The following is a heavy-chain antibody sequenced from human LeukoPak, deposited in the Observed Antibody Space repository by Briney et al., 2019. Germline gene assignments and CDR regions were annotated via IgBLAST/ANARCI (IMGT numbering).Heavy chain of an antibody. Sequence: SETLSLTCAVYGGSFSGYYWSWIRQPPGKGLEWIGEINHSGSTNYNPSLKSRVTMSVDTSKNQFSLKLSSVTAADTAVYYCARVVVAARYYYYMDVWGKGTTVTISS. V-gene: IGHV4-34*01. D-gene: IGHD2-15*01. CDR3: ARVVVAARYYYYMDV. CDR2: INHSGST. J-gene: IGHJ6*03. CDR1: GGSFSGYY.